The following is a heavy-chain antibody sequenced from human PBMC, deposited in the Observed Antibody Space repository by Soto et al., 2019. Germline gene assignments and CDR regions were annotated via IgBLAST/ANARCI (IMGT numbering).Heavy chain of an antibody. Sequence: SETLSLTCIVSGGSISSYYWTWTRQPPGKGLEWIGCIYNGATTNYNPSLKSRVTISVDTSKNQFSLKVRSVTAADTAVYYCARETYGDYVGYFDPWGQGIQVTVSS. CDR1: GGSISSYY. V-gene: IGHV4-59*12. D-gene: IGHD4-17*01. CDR3: ARETYGDYVGYFDP. CDR2: IYNGATT. J-gene: IGHJ5*02.